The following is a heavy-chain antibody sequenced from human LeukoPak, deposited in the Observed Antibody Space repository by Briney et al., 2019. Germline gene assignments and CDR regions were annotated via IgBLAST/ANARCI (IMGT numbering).Heavy chain of an antibody. V-gene: IGHV3-9*01. CDR1: GFTFDDYA. CDR3: ARALGAGTAYFDY. D-gene: IGHD6-19*01. J-gene: IGHJ4*02. CDR2: ISWNSGSI. Sequence: GRSLRLSCAASGFTFDDYAMHWVRQAPGKGLEWVSGISWNSGSIGYADSVKGRFTISRDNAKNSLYLQMNSLRAEDTAVYYCARALGAGTAYFDYWGQGTLVTVSS.